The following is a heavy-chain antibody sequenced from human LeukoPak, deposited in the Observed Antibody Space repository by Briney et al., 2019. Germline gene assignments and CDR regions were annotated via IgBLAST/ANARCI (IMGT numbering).Heavy chain of an antibody. CDR3: AKGYGGDAVPYYYYMDV. V-gene: IGHV3-33*06. D-gene: IGHD2-21*01. CDR1: GFTFSSYG. CDR2: IWYDGSNK. Sequence: PGGSLRLSCAASGFTFSSYGMHWVRQAPGTGLEWVAVIWYDGSNKYYADSVKGRFTISRDNSKNTLYLQMNSLRAEAPAVYYCAKGYGGDAVPYYYYMDVWGKGTTVTVSS. J-gene: IGHJ6*03.